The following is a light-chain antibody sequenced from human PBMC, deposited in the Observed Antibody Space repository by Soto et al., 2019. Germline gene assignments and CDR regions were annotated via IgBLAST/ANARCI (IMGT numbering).Light chain of an antibody. CDR2: KTS. V-gene: IGKV1-5*03. CDR3: QQYDSYPLT. Sequence: DIQMTQSPSTLSASVGDSVTITCRASQSISSWLAWYQQKPGKAPNLLIYKTSSLESGVPSRFSGSGSGTEFTLTVNSLQPDDFATYYCQQYDSYPLTFGGGTKVEIK. J-gene: IGKJ4*01. CDR1: QSISSW.